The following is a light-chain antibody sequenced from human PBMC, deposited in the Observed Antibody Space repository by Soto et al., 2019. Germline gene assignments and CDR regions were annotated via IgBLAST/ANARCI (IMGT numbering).Light chain of an antibody. CDR3: CSYAGKGI. CDR1: SSDVGGYNS. V-gene: IGLV2-11*01. Sequence: QLVLTQPRSVSGSPGQSVTISCTGTSSDVGGYNSVSWYQQHPGKAPTLMIYDVTKRPSGVPDRFSGSKSGNTASLTISGLQADDEADYYCCSYAGKGIFGGGTKLTVL. J-gene: IGLJ2*01. CDR2: DVT.